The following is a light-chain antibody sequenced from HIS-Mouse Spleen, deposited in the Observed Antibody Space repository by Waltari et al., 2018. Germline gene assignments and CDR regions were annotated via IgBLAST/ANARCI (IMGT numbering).Light chain of an antibody. J-gene: IGKJ3*01. V-gene: IGKV1-5*03. CDR1: QSISSW. CDR3: QQYNSYSQVFT. CDR2: KAS. Sequence: DIQMTQSPSTLSASVGDRVTITCRASQSISSWLAWYQQKPGKAPKLLIYKASSLESGVPSRFSGSGSGTKFTLTISSLQPDDFATYYCQQYNSYSQVFTFGPGTKVDIK.